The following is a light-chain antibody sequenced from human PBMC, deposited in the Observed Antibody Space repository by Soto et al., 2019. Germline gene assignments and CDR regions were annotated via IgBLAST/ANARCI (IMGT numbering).Light chain of an antibody. V-gene: IGKV2-30*01. J-gene: IGKJ4*01. CDR3: MQGTHLPLT. CDR2: EVS. CDR1: QSLLSINGITY. Sequence: EVVLTQSPLSLPVTVGQPATVSCRSSQSLLSINGITYLTWFHQRPGQPPRRLISEVSNRESGDPDRFTGSGSGTDFALRISRVEAEDVGLFYCMQGTHLPLTFGGGTSVEIK.